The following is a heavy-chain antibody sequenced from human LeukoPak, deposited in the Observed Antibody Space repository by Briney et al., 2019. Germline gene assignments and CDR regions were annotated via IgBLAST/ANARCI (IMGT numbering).Heavy chain of an antibody. CDR3: AYGSGSYYDMYYFDY. Sequence: GRSLRLSCAASGFTFSDHSMHWVRQAPGKGLEWVAVILYDGTMQYYADSVKGRFTISRDNSENTLYLQMNSLKTEDTAVYYCAYGSGSYYDMYYFDYWGQGTLVTVSS. V-gene: IGHV3-30*04. D-gene: IGHD3-10*01. CDR2: ILYDGTMQ. CDR1: GFTFSDHS. J-gene: IGHJ4*02.